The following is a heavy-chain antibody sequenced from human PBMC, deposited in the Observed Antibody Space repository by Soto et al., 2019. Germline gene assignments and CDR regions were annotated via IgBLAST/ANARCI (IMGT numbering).Heavy chain of an antibody. V-gene: IGHV3-23*01. Sequence: GGSLRLSCASSGFTFINYAMIWVRQAPGKGLGWVSGISGSGGSTYYADSVKGRFTISRDNSKNTLYLQMNSLRAEDTAVYYCAKDLSGNYPNWFDPWGQGTLVTVSS. D-gene: IGHD1-26*01. J-gene: IGHJ5*02. CDR3: AKDLSGNYPNWFDP. CDR1: GFTFINYA. CDR2: ISGSGGST.